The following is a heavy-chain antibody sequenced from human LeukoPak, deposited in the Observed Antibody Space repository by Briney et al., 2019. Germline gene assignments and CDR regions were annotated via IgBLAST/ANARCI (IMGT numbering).Heavy chain of an antibody. Sequence: SETLSLTCAVYGGSFSGYYWSWIRQPPGKELEWIGEINHSGSTNYNPSLKSRVTISVDTSKNQFSLKLSSVTAADTAVYYCARLNVSRYYFDYWGQGTLVTVSS. CDR1: GGSFSGYY. J-gene: IGHJ4*02. V-gene: IGHV4-34*01. CDR3: ARLNVSRYYFDY. CDR2: INHSGST. D-gene: IGHD1-1*01.